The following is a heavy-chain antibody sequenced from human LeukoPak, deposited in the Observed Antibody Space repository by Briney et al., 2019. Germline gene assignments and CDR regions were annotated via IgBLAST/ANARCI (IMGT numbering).Heavy chain of an antibody. Sequence: ASVKVSCKASGGTFSSYAISWVRQAPGQGLEWMGGIIPIFGTANYAQKFQGRVTITADKSTSTAYMELSSLRSDDTAVYYCARDDALGDHGFDYWGQGTLVTVSS. J-gene: IGHJ4*02. CDR2: IIPIFGTA. V-gene: IGHV1-69*06. CDR3: ARDDALGDHGFDY. D-gene: IGHD3-10*01. CDR1: GGTFSSYA.